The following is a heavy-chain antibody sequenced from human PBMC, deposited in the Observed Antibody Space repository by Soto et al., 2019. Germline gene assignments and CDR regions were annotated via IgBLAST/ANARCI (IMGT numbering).Heavy chain of an antibody. CDR3: AREVASYDRSGFFDY. CDR1: GFIFSNSA. V-gene: IGHV3-30-3*01. Sequence: SLRLSCAGSGFIFSNSAFHWVRQAPGKGLEWVALISYDGNNKYYADSVKGRFTISRDNSKNTLYLQMHSLRADDTAVYYCAREVASYDRSGFFDYWGQGALVTSPQ. D-gene: IGHD3-22*01. CDR2: ISYDGNNK. J-gene: IGHJ4*02.